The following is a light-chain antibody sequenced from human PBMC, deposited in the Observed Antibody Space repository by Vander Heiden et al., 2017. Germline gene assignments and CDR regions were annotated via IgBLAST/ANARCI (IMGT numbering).Light chain of an antibody. CDR3: QQDDSYPRT. Sequence: AIRITQSPSSLSASTGDRVTITCRASQGISSYLAWYQQKPGKAPKLLIYAASTLQSGVPSRFSGSGSATDFTLTISCLQSEDFATYYCQQDDSYPRTFGQGTKVEIK. V-gene: IGKV1-8*01. CDR1: QGISSY. CDR2: AAS. J-gene: IGKJ1*01.